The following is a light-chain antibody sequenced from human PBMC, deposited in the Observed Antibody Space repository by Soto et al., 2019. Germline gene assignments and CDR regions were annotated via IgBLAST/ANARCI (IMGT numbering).Light chain of an antibody. CDR1: QSLQHRNGYIY. CDR3: MQGPETFYT. J-gene: IGKJ2*01. CDR2: LGS. Sequence: DLVMTQSPLSLPVTPGESASISCRSRQSLQHRNGYIYLDWYLQKPGQSPQLLIYLGSYRASGVPDRFSGTGSGTDFTLKINRVEAEDVGVYYCMQGPETFYTFGQGTKLEIK. V-gene: IGKV2-28*01.